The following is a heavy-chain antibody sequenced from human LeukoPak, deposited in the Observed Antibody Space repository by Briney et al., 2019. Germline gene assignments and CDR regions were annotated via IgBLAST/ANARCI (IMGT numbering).Heavy chain of an antibody. CDR1: GYSFTSYW. D-gene: IGHD6-19*01. V-gene: IGHV5-51*01. Sequence: GESLKISCKGSGYSFTSYWIGWVRQMPGKGLEWMGIIYPGDSDTRYSPSFQGQVTISADKSISTAYLQWSSLRASDTAMYYCARHLGSGWSNPPPVPDYWGQGTLVTVSS. J-gene: IGHJ4*02. CDR3: ARHLGSGWSNPPPVPDY. CDR2: IYPGDSDT.